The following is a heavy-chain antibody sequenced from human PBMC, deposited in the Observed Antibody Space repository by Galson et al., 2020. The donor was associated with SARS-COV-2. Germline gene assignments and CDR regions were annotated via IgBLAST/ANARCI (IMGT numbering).Heavy chain of an antibody. CDR2: IDWDDDK. D-gene: IGHD6-13*01. CDR1: GFSLSTSGMC. CDR3: ARLYSSSWYVGGNYYYYYGMDV. J-gene: IGHJ6*02. V-gene: IGHV2-70*11. Sequence: ESGPTLVKPTQTLTLTCTFSGFSLSTSGMCVSWIRQPPGKALEWLARIDWDDDKSYSTSLQTRPTISQDTTKHQVVLKMTNMDPVDTATYSCARLYSSSWYVGGNYYYYYGMDVGGQGTTVTVSS.